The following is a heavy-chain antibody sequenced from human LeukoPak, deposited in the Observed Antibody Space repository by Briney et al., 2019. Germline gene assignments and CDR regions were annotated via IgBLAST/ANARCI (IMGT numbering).Heavy chain of an antibody. CDR1: GGSISSYY. V-gene: IGHV4-59*01. CDR2: IYYSGST. J-gene: IGHJ4*02. Sequence: SETLSLTCTVSGGSISSYYWSWIRQPPGKGLERIGYIYYSGSTNYNPSLKSRVTISVDTSNNQFSLKLSSVTAADTAVYYCATHYYYDSSGPGGYYFDYWGQGTLVTVSS. CDR3: ATHYYYDSSGPGGYYFDY. D-gene: IGHD3-22*01.